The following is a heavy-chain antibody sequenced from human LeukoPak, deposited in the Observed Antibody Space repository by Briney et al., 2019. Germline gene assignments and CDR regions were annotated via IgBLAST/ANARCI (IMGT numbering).Heavy chain of an antibody. CDR2: IVVDTGYA. V-gene: IGHV1-58*02. CDR1: GFTFTTSA. D-gene: IGHD5-12*01. CDR3: AADLMPQTGYAYGMGV. Sequence: TSVRVSCKASGFTFTTSAMQWVRQARGQRLEWIGWIVVDTGYANYAQTFQERLTITRDMSTSTAYMDLSSLRSEDTAMYYCAADLMPQTGYAYGMGVWGQGTTVTVSS. J-gene: IGHJ6*02.